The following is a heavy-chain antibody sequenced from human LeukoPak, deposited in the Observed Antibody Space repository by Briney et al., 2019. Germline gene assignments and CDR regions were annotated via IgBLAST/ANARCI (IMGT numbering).Heavy chain of an antibody. Sequence: GGSLTLSCAASGFTFSNYWMHWVRQAPGKGLVWVSAISGGGESTYNADSVKGRFFISRDNSKNTLYLQMNSLRAEDTAVYYCAKGEGGSCSTSSCSTYFDYWGQGILVTVSS. J-gene: IGHJ4*02. D-gene: IGHD2-15*01. V-gene: IGHV3-23*01. CDR2: ISGGGEST. CDR3: AKGEGGSCSTSSCSTYFDY. CDR1: GFTFSNYW.